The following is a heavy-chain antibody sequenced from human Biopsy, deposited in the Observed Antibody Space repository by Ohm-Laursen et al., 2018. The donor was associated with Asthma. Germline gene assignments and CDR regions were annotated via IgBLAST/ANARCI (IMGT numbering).Heavy chain of an antibody. J-gene: IGHJ4*02. CDR1: GFMFRSFG. Sequence: SLRLSCAASGFMFRSFGMHWVRQAPGKGLEWVAVISYNGNHKFYEDSVKGRFTISRDNSKNTLYPQMNSLRTEDTAVYYCAKRRGYSGHDNDYWGQGTLVIVSS. CDR2: ISYNGNHK. CDR3: AKRRGYSGHDNDY. V-gene: IGHV3-30*18. D-gene: IGHD5-12*01.